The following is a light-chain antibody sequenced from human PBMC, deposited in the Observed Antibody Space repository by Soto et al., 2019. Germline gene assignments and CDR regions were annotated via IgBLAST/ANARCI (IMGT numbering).Light chain of an antibody. Sequence: QSALTQPASLSVSPGQSVTISCTGTSSDVGGYNYVSWYQHHPGKAPKLMIYDVSNRPSGVSNRFSGSKSGNTASLTISGLQPEDEADYYCSSYTTSNTRQIVFGTGTKLTVL. J-gene: IGLJ1*01. V-gene: IGLV2-14*03. CDR3: SSYTTSNTRQIV. CDR1: SSDVGGYNY. CDR2: DVS.